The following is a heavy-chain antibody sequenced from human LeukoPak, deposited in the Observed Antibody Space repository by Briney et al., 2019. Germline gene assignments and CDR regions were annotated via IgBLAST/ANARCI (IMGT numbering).Heavy chain of an antibody. D-gene: IGHD6-13*01. Sequence: PSETLSLTCTVSGGSISSYYWSWIRQPPGKGLEWIGYIYYSGSTNYNPSLKSRVTISVDTSKNQFSLKLSSATAADTAVYYCARQLAAAGRGQPPGAFDPWGQGTLVTVSS. V-gene: IGHV4-59*08. CDR2: IYYSGST. CDR1: GGSISSYY. J-gene: IGHJ5*02. CDR3: ARQLAAAGRGQPPGAFDP.